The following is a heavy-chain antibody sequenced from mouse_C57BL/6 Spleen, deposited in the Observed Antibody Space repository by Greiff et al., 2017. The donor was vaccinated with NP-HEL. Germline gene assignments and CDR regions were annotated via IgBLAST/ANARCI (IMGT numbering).Heavy chain of an antibody. J-gene: IGHJ4*01. D-gene: IGHD1-1*01. Sequence: VQLQQSGAELVRPGASVTLSCKASGYTFTDYEMHWVKQTPVHGLEWIGAIDPETGGTAYNQKFKGKAILTADKSSSTAYMELRSLTSEDSAVYYCTKTYGSSSYAMDYWGQGTSVTVSS. CDR3: TKTYGSSSYAMDY. CDR1: GYTFTDYE. CDR2: IDPETGGT. V-gene: IGHV1-15*01.